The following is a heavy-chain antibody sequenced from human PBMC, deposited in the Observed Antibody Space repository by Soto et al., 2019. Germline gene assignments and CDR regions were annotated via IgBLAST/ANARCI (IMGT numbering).Heavy chain of an antibody. Sequence: SETLSLTCTVSGGSISSSSYYWGWIRQPPGKGLKWIGSIYYSGSTYYNPSLKSRVTISVDTSKNQFSLKLSSVTAADTAVYYCATNYAYYYYYGMDVWGQGTTVTVSS. CDR3: ATNYAYYYYYGMDV. CDR1: GGSISSSSYY. J-gene: IGHJ6*02. D-gene: IGHD4-4*01. V-gene: IGHV4-39*01. CDR2: IYYSGST.